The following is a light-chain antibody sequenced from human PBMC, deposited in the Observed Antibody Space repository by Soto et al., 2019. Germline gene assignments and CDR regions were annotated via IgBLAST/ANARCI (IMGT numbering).Light chain of an antibody. CDR3: QHYNSYSEA. V-gene: IGKV1-5*03. J-gene: IGKJ1*01. CDR2: KAS. CDR1: QTISSW. Sequence: DIQMTQSPSTLSGSVGARVTITSRASQTISSWLAWYQQKPRKAPKLLIYKASTLKSGVPSRFSGSGSGTEFTLAISSLQPDDFATYYCQHYNSYSEAFGQGTKVDI.